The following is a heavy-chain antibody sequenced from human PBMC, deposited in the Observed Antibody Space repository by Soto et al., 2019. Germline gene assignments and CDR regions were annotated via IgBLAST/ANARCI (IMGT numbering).Heavy chain of an antibody. CDR2: IMPFFGSG. Sequence: SVKVSCKALRGTFTNYAFSWVRQAPGQGLEWMGGIMPFFGSGNYAQKFQGRINITADESTSSVYLELTSLRSEDTAVYYCARDRAGYYSQFVSWGQGTLVTVSS. V-gene: IGHV1-69*13. CDR3: ARDRAGYYSQFVS. D-gene: IGHD3-22*01. J-gene: IGHJ4*02. CDR1: RGTFTNYA.